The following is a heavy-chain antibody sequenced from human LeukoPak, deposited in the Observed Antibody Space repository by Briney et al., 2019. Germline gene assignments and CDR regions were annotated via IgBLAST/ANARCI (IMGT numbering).Heavy chain of an antibody. CDR2: ISAYNGNT. CDR1: GYTFTSYG. Sequence: ASVKVSCKASGYTFTSYGISWVRQAPGQGLEWMGWISAYNGNTNYAQKLQGRVTMTTDTSTSTAYMELRSLRSDDTAVYYCARRPEDTAMATNYGMDVWGQGTTVTVSS. CDR3: ARRPEDTAMATNYGMDV. V-gene: IGHV1-18*01. J-gene: IGHJ6*02. D-gene: IGHD5-18*01.